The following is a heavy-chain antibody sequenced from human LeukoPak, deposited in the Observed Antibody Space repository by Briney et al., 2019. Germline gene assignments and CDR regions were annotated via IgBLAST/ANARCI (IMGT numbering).Heavy chain of an antibody. Sequence: GGSLRLSCAASGFTFSSYAMNWVRQAPGKGLEWVSTISGSGGSKHYADSVEGRFTISRDNSKNTVYLQMNSLRAEDTAVYYCARQGEYDILTGYYRGYFDYWGQGTLVTVSS. CDR2: ISGSGGSK. CDR1: GFTFSSYA. V-gene: IGHV3-23*01. D-gene: IGHD3-9*01. CDR3: ARQGEYDILTGYYRGYFDY. J-gene: IGHJ4*02.